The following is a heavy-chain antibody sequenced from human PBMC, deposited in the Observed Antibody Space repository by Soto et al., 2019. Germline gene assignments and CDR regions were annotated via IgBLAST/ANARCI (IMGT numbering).Heavy chain of an antibody. V-gene: IGHV1-3*01. J-gene: IGHJ4*02. D-gene: IGHD2-2*02. CDR2: INAGNGNT. CDR3: AREEYIVVVPAALQR. CDR1: GYTFTSYA. Sequence: APVKVSCKASGYTFTSYAMHWVRQAPGQRLEWMGWINAGNGNTKYSQRFQGRVTITRDTSASTAYMELSSLRSEDTAVYYCAREEYIVVVPAALQRWGQGTLVTVSS.